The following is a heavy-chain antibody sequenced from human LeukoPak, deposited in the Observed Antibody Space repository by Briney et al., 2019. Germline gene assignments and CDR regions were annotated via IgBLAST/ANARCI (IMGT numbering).Heavy chain of an antibody. V-gene: IGHV3-23*01. CDR3: AKLDGGYDLQDDWFDP. D-gene: IGHD5-12*01. CDR1: GFTFSSYA. CDR2: ISGSGGST. Sequence: PGGSLRLSCAASGFTFSSYAMSWVRQAPGKGLEWVSAISGSGGSTYYADSVKGRFTISRDNSKNTLYLQMNSLRAEDTAVYYCAKLDGGYDLQDDWFDPWGQGTLVTVSS. J-gene: IGHJ5*02.